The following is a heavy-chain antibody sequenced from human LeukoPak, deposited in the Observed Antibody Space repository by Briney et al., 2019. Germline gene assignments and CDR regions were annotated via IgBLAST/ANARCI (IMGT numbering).Heavy chain of an antibody. CDR1: GGSISSSSYY. CDR3: ARPIPGYYYYYMDV. D-gene: IGHD2-2*02. V-gene: IGHV4-39*01. CDR2: IYYSGST. Sequence: SETLSLTCTVYGGSISSSSYYWGWIRQPPGKGLEWIGSIYYSGSTYYNPSPKSRITISVDTSKNQFSLKLSSVTAADTAVYYCARPIPGYYYYYMDVWGKGTTVTVSS. J-gene: IGHJ6*03.